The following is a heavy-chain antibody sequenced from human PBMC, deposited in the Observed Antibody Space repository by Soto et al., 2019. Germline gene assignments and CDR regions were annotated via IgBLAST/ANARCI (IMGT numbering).Heavy chain of an antibody. D-gene: IGHD2-15*01. CDR2: IYSGGST. J-gene: IGHJ4*02. CDR3: ARTCSGGTCSFDY. CDR1: GFTVSSNY. Sequence: EVQLVESGGGLVQPGGSLRLSCAASGFTVSSNYMSWVRQAPGKRLEWVSVIYSGGSTYYADSVKGRFTISRDNSENTLYLQMNSLRAEDTAVYYCARTCSGGTCSFDYWGQGTLVTVSS. V-gene: IGHV3-66*01.